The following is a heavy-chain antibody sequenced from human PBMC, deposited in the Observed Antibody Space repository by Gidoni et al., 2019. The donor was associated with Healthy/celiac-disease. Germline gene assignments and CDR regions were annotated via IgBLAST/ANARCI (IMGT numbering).Heavy chain of an antibody. V-gene: IGHV4-39*01. D-gene: IGHD3-3*01. CDR3: ARHKYYDFWSGPLPHYFDY. Sequence: QLQLQESGPGLVKPSAPLSLTCTVSGCSISSSSYYWGWIRQPPGKGLEWIGSIYYSGSTYYNPSLKSRVTISVDTSKNQFSLKLSSVTAADTAVYYCARHKYYDFWSGPLPHYFDYWGQGTLVTVSS. CDR1: GCSISSSSYY. CDR2: IYYSGST. J-gene: IGHJ4*02.